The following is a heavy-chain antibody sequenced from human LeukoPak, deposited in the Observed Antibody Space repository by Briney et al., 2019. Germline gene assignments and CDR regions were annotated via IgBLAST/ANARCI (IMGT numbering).Heavy chain of an antibody. J-gene: IGHJ4*02. V-gene: IGHV3-66*02. Sequence: GGSLRLSCAASGFTVSNNYMSWVRQAPGKGLEWVSVIYSGGTTYYADSVRGRFTISRDNSKNTVHLQMNSLRPEDTAVYYCAREKDSGYSYLFDYWGQGTLVTVSS. D-gene: IGHD5-18*01. CDR2: IYSGGTT. CDR1: GFTVSNNY. CDR3: AREKDSGYSYLFDY.